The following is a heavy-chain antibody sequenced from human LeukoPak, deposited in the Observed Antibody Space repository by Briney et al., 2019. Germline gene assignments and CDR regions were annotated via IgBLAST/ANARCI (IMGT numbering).Heavy chain of an antibody. J-gene: IGHJ6*03. CDR2: MNPNSGNT. Sequence: GASVKVSCKASGYTFTQYGISWVRQAPGQGLEWMGWMNPNSGNTGYAQKFQGRVTMTRNTSISTAYMELSSLRSEDTAVYYCARGRDDILTGYYPGDYYHYMDVWGKGTTVTVSS. CDR3: ARGRDDILTGYYPGDYYHYMDV. CDR1: GYTFTQYG. D-gene: IGHD3-9*01. V-gene: IGHV1-8*01.